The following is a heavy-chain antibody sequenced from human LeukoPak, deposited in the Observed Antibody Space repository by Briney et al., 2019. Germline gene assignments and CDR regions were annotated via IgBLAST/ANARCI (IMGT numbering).Heavy chain of an antibody. D-gene: IGHD3-10*01. V-gene: IGHV1-2*02. J-gene: IGHJ4*02. CDR3: ARALWFGEFNPLDY. Sequence: GASVKVSCKASGYTFTGYYMHWVRQAPGQGLEWMGWINPNSGGTNYAQKFQGRVTMTRDTSISTAYMELSRLRSDDTAVYYCARALWFGEFNPLDYWGQGTLATVSS. CDR2: INPNSGGT. CDR1: GYTFTGYY.